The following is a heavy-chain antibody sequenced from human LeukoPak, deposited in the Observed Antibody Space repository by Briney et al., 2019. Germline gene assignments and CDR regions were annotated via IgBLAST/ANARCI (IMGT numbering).Heavy chain of an antibody. CDR1: GFTFSSYG. CDR2: ISYDGSNK. J-gene: IGHJ4*02. Sequence: GGSLRLSCAASGFTFSSYGMHWVRQAPGKGLEWVAVISYDGSNKYYADSVKGRFTISRDNSKNTLYLQMNSLRAEDTAVYYCAKDVQQGRVDGGGDYWGQGTLVTVSS. V-gene: IGHV3-30*18. CDR3: AKDVQQGRVDGGGDY. D-gene: IGHD6-19*01.